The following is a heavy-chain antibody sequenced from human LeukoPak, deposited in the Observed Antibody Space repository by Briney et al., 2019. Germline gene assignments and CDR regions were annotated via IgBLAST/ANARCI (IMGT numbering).Heavy chain of an antibody. CDR3: ARYDILTGFRAFDI. CDR2: ISNHNVNT. J-gene: IGHJ3*02. Sequence: ASVKVSCKTSGYTFNTYAISWVRQAPGQGLEWMGWISNHNVNTNSAQKLQGRVTITKDTSTSTAYMELRSLRSDDTAVYYCARYDILTGFRAFDIWGQGTMVTVSS. D-gene: IGHD3-9*01. CDR1: GYTFNTYA. V-gene: IGHV1-18*01.